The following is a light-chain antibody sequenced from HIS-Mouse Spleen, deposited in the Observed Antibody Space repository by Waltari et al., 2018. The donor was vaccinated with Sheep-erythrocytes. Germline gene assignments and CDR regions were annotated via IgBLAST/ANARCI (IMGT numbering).Light chain of an antibody. CDR1: QSVSSTY. Sequence: EIVLTQSPGTLSLSPGERATLSCRASQSVSSTYLACYQQKPGQAPRRLIYGASSRATGIPDRFSGSGSGTDFTLTISRLEPEDFAVYYCQQYGSSPTFGQGTKLEIK. V-gene: IGKV3-20*01. CDR2: GAS. J-gene: IGKJ2*01. CDR3: QQYGSSPT.